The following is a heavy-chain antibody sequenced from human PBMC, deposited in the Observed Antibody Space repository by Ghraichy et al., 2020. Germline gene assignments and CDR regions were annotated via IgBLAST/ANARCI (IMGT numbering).Heavy chain of an antibody. CDR1: GFTFSNYW. J-gene: IGHJ3*02. D-gene: IGHD4-23*01. CDR3: ARLRTTVVTRGYAFDI. CDR2: IKQSGSET. Sequence: GGSLRLSCAASGFTFSNYWMSWVRQAPGKGLEWVGNIKQSGSETYYVDYVKGRFTISRDNAKNSVHLQMNSLRVEDTAVYYCARLRTTVVTRGYAFDIWGQGTMVTVSS. V-gene: IGHV3-7*03.